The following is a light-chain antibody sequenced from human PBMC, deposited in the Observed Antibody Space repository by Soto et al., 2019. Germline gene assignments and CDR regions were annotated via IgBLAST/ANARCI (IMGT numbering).Light chain of an antibody. Sequence: IVMTQSPATLSVSPGERATLSCRASQSVSSNLAWYQQKPGQAPRLIYGASTRATGIPVRFSGSGSGTEFTLTISSLQSEDFAVYYCQQYNNWPRTFGQGTKLEIK. CDR1: QSVSSN. V-gene: IGKV3-15*01. CDR2: GAS. J-gene: IGKJ2*01. CDR3: QQYNNWPRT.